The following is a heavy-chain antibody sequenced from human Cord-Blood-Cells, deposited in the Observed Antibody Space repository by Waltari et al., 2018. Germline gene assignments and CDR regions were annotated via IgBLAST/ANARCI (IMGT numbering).Heavy chain of an antibody. CDR3: ASNTRTQYYDILTGYAFDI. Sequence: QVQLQQWGPGLLQPSETLSLTCAVYGGSFSGYYWSWIRPPPGTGLEWIGEINHSGSTNYNPSLKSRVTISVDTSKNQFSLKLSSVSAADTAVYYCASNTRTQYYDILTGYAFDIWGQGTMVTVSS. CDR2: INHSGST. CDR1: GGSFSGYY. D-gene: IGHD3-9*01. V-gene: IGHV4-34*01. J-gene: IGHJ3*02.